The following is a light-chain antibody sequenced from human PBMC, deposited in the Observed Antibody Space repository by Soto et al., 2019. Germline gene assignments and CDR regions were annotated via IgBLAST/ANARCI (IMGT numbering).Light chain of an antibody. CDR1: QSVSSS. Sequence: IVLTQSAGTLSLSPGERATLSCRASQSVSSSFLAWYQHKPGQAPRLLIYVASTRATGVPARFSGSGSGTEFTLTISSLQSEDVAVCYCQQYYNCLPYTFGQGTKVDI. J-gene: IGKJ1*01. V-gene: IGKV3-15*01. CDR3: QQYYNCLPYT. CDR2: VAS.